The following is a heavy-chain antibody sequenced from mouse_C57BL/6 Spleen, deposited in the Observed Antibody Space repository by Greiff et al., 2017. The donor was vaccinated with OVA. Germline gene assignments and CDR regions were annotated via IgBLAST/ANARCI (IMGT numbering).Heavy chain of an antibody. CDR3: ARDQLRLFAY. J-gene: IGHJ3*01. V-gene: IGHV3-6*01. CDR2: ISYDGSN. CDR1: GYSITSGYY. D-gene: IGHD3-2*02. Sequence: VQLKQSGPGLVKPSQSLSLTCSVTGYSITSGYYWNWIRQFPGNKLEWMGYISYDGSNNYNPSLKNRISITRDTSKNQFFLKLNSVTTEDTATYYCARDQLRLFAYWGQGTLVTVSA.